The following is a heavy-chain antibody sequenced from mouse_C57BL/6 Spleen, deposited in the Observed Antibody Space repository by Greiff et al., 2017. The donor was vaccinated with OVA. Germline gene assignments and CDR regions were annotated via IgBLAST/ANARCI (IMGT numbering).Heavy chain of an antibody. V-gene: IGHV1-81*01. J-gene: IGHJ3*01. CDR2: IYPRSGNT. Sequence: QVQLQQSGAELARPGASVKLSCKASGYTFTSYGISWVKQRTGQGLEWIGEIYPRSGNTYYNEKFKGKATLTADKSSSTAYMELRSLTSEDSAVYFCAPSYGNYVEWFAYWGQGTLVTVSA. CDR1: GYTFTSYG. CDR3: APSYGNYVEWFAY. D-gene: IGHD2-10*01.